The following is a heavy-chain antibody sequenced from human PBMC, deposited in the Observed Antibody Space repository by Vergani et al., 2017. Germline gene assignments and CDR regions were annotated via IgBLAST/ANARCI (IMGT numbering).Heavy chain of an antibody. Sequence: QVQLVQSGAEVKKPGSSVKVSCKASGGTFSSYAISWVRQAPGQGLEWMGGIIPIFGTANYAQKFQGRVTITADESTSTAYMELSSLRSKDTAVYYCARLSAVVVTAMVGWFDPWGQGTLVTVSS. CDR2: IIPIFGTA. D-gene: IGHD2-21*02. J-gene: IGHJ5*02. V-gene: IGHV1-69*01. CDR1: GGTFSSYA. CDR3: ARLSAVVVTAMVGWFDP.